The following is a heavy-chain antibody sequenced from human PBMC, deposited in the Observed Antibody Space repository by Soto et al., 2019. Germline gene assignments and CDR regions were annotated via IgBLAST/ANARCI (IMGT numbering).Heavy chain of an antibody. V-gene: IGHV4-31*03. CDR2: IYYTGST. Sequence: QVQLQESGPGLVKPSQTLSLTCTVSGGSISSGGYYWSWIRQHPGKGLEWIGYIYYTGSTYYNPSPQSRVIISVNTAKNQFSLKLSSVTAADTAVYYCATLYMVRGVRTFDYWGQGTLVTVSS. D-gene: IGHD3-10*01. J-gene: IGHJ4*02. CDR3: ATLYMVRGVRTFDY. CDR1: GGSISSGGYY.